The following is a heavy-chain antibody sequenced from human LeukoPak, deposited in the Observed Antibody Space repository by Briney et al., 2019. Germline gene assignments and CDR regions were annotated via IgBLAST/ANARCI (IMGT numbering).Heavy chain of an antibody. CDR2: INPNSGGT. CDR3: ARGPMVRGAWFDP. D-gene: IGHD3-10*01. V-gene: IGHV1-2*02. Sequence: ASVKVSCKTSGYIFTNYDINWVRQAPGQGLEWMGWINPNSGGTNYAQKFQGRVTMTRDTSISTAYMELSRLRSDDTAVYYCARGPMVRGAWFDPWGQGTLVTVSS. J-gene: IGHJ5*02. CDR1: GYIFTNYD.